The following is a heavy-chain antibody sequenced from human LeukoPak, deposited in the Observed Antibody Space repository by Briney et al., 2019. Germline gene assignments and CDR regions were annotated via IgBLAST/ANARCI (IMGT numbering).Heavy chain of an antibody. CDR1: GGSISSSSYY. D-gene: IGHD1-26*01. CDR2: IYYSGST. V-gene: IGHV4-39*01. Sequence: SETLSLTCTVSGGSISSSSYYWGWIRQPPGKGLEWIGSIYYSGSTYYNPSLKSRVTISVDTSKNQFSLKLSSVTAADTAVYYCARRTEYSGSYLVDYWGQGTLVTVSS. J-gene: IGHJ4*02. CDR3: ARRTEYSGSYLVDY.